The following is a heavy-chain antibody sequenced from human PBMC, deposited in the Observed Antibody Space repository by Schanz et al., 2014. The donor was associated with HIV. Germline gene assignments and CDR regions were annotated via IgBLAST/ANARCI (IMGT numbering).Heavy chain of an antibody. CDR2: INPNEGDT. CDR3: ARDVSVDCTGINNCYTRKWFDP. V-gene: IGHV1-2*02. Sequence: QVQLVQSGAAVKKPGASVKVSCKASGYTFTDYFVHWGRQAPGQGLEWMGWINPNEGDTKFAQKFRGRVTMTRDTSISTAYMELTRLRFDDTAVYYCARDVSVDCTGINNCYTRKWFDPWGQGTLVTVSS. D-gene: IGHD2-2*02. CDR1: GYTFTDYF. J-gene: IGHJ5*02.